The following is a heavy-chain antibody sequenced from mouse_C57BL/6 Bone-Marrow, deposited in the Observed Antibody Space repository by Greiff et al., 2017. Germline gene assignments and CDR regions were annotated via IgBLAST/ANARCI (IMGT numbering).Heavy chain of an antibody. Sequence: EVKLQESGAELVKPGASVKLSCTASGFNIKDYYMHWVKQRTEQGLEWIGRIDPEDGETKYAPKFQGKATITADTSSNTAYLQLSSLTSEDTAVYYCARDLLWGYFDYWGQGTTLTVSS. CDR3: ARDLLWGYFDY. V-gene: IGHV14-2*01. D-gene: IGHD2-1*01. CDR1: GFNIKDYY. J-gene: IGHJ2*01. CDR2: IDPEDGET.